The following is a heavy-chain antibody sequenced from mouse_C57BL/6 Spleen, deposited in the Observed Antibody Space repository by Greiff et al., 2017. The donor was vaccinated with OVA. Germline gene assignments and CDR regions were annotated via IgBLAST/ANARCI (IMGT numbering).Heavy chain of an antibody. D-gene: IGHD2-4*01. CDR3: TRSGDYYDYDAWFAY. Sequence: QVHVKQSGAELVRPGASVTLSCKASGYTFTDYEMHWVKQTPVHGLEWIGAIDPETGGTAYNQKFKGKAILTADKSSSTAYMELRSLTSEDSAVYYCTRSGDYYDYDAWFAYWGQGTLVTVSA. J-gene: IGHJ3*01. V-gene: IGHV1-15*01. CDR2: IDPETGGT. CDR1: GYTFTDYE.